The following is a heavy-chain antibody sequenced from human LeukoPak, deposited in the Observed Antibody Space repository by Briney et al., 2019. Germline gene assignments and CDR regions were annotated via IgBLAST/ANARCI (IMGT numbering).Heavy chain of an antibody. CDR2: IWYDGSNK. J-gene: IGHJ4*02. CDR1: GFTFSSYG. Sequence: GRSLRLSRAASGFTFSSYGMHWVRQAPGKGLEWVAVIWYDGSNKYYADSVKGRFTISRDNSKNTLYLQMNSLRAEDTAVYYCARDRGDYYFDYWGQGTLVTVSS. CDR3: ARDRGDYYFDY. D-gene: IGHD2-21*02. V-gene: IGHV3-33*01.